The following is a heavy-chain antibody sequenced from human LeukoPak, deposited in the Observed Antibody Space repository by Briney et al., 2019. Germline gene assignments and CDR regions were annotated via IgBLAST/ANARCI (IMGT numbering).Heavy chain of an antibody. CDR3: ARRKTGTDNSFDY. CDR1: GYTFTSYG. Sequence: ASVKVSCKASGYTFTSYGISWVRQAPGQGLEWIGGIIPKYGTSNDAQKFQGRVTITTDESTSTAYMELSSLRSEDTAVYYCARRKTGTDNSFDYWGQGTLVTVSS. J-gene: IGHJ4*02. CDR2: IIPKYGTS. V-gene: IGHV1-69*05. D-gene: IGHD1-1*01.